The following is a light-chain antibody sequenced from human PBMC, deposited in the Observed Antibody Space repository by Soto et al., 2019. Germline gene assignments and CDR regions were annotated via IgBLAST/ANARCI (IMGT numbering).Light chain of an antibody. CDR3: QQYGSSTLT. Sequence: EIVLTQSPATLSLSPGERATLSCRASQSVSSYLAWYQQKPGQAPRLLIYDASNRATGIPARFSGSGSGTDFTLTISSLEPEDFGVYYCQQYGSSTLTFGGGTKVDIK. CDR2: DAS. CDR1: QSVSSY. V-gene: IGKV3-11*01. J-gene: IGKJ4*01.